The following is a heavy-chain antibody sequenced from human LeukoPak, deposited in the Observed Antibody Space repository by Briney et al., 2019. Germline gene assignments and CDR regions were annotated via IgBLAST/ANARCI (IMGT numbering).Heavy chain of an antibody. V-gene: IGHV4-39*01. J-gene: IGHJ6*03. Sequence: SETLSLTCTVSGGSISSSSYYWGWIRHPPGKGLEWIGTIYYSGITYYNPSLKSRVTISVDTSKNQFSLKLSSVTAADTAVYYCARQPEGWCGSYYYYMDVWGKGTTVTISS. CDR3: ARQPEGWCGSYYYYMDV. D-gene: IGHD6-19*01. CDR1: GGSISSSSYY. CDR2: IYYSGIT.